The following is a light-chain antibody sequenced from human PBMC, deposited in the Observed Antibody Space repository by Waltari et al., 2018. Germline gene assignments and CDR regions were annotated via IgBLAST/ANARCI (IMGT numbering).Light chain of an antibody. CDR1: SGSVSTNYY. CDR3: VLYLGRGISM. J-gene: IGLJ3*02. Sequence: QTVVTQEPSFSVSPGGTVTLTCGLSSGSVSTNYYPSWYQQTPGQAPRTVIYNTNMRAYGVPDRFAGSILGDKAALTIAGAQATDESDSYCVLYLGRGISMFGGGTKLTVL. CDR2: NTN. V-gene: IGLV8-61*01.